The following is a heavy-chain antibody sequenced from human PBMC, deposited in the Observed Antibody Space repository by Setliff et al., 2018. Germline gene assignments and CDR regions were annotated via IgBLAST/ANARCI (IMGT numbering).Heavy chain of an antibody. CDR3: TTGYISGYYIGH. CDR1: GFNFTHAW. CDR2: IKGQTDGGTT. D-gene: IGHD6-19*01. Sequence: GGSLRLSCAGSGFNFTHAWMNWVRQAPGKGLEWVGRIKGQTDGGTTDYAAPVKGRFSISRDDSKNTVYLQMNSLKTEDTAVYYCTTGYISGYYIGHWGLGTLVTVSS. J-gene: IGHJ4*02. V-gene: IGHV3-15*01.